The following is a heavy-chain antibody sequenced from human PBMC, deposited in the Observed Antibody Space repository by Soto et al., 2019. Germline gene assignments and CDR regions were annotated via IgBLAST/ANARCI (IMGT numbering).Heavy chain of an antibody. J-gene: IGHJ4*02. D-gene: IGHD3-10*01. Sequence: RXSVKVSCKASGYMFVTYGINWVRQAPGQGLEWMGWISAYNGNTKYAQNLQGRVTMTTDASTSTAYMEMRSLRSDDTAVYYRARDLDGSGSYYTDYWGPGTLVTVSS. CDR3: ARDLDGSGSYYTDY. V-gene: IGHV1-18*01. CDR1: GYMFVTYG. CDR2: ISAYNGNT.